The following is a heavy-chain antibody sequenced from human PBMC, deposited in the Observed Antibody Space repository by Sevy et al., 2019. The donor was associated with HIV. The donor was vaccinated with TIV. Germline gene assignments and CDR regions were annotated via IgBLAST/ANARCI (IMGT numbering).Heavy chain of an antibody. CDR3: ASQYYVGSESYSDAFGS. CDR2: ITSSSTYM. CDR1: GLTLSTYS. V-gene: IGHV3-21*05. D-gene: IGHD3-10*01. J-gene: IGHJ3*02. Sequence: GGSLRLSCTASGLTLSTYSLNWVRQAPGKGLEWISYITSSSTYMYYADSVKGRFTISRENAKNSLYLKMNSLRTEDTALYYYASQYYVGSESYSDAFGSWGQGTMVTVSS.